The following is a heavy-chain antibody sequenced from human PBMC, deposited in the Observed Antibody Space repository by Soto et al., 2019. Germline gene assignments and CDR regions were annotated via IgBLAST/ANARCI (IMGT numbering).Heavy chain of an antibody. J-gene: IGHJ4*02. CDR2: INSDGSST. CDR3: ARGPENDALDY. V-gene: IGHV3-74*01. Sequence: GGSLRLSCAASGFTFSSYWMHWVRQAPGKGLVWVSRINSDGSSTSYADSVKGRFTISRDNAKNTLYLQMNSLRAEDTAVYYCARGPENDALDYWGQGTLVTVSS. CDR1: GFTFSSYW. D-gene: IGHD1-1*01.